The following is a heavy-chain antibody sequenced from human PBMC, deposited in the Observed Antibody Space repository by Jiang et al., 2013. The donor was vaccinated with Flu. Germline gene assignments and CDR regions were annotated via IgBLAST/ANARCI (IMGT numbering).Heavy chain of an antibody. V-gene: IGHV2-70*11. J-gene: IGHJ4*02. CDR3: ARDLYGSGSTFDY. Sequence: TLTCTFFGFSLSTSGMCVNWIRQPPGKALEWLARIDWEDDKYYSTSLKTRLTISKDTSKNQVVLTMTNMDPVDTATYYCARDLYGSGSTFDYWGQGTLVTVSS. CDR2: IDWEDDK. CDR1: GFSLSTSGMC. D-gene: IGHD3-10*01.